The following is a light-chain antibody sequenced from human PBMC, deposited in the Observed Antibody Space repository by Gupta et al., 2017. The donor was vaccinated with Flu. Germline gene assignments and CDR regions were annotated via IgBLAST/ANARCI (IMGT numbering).Light chain of an antibody. CDR1: ISNIGDNY. CDR2: KNN. V-gene: IGLV1-51*01. J-gene: IGLJ2*01. Sequence: QSVLTQPPSMSAAPGPMVTISCPGIISNIGDNYVSWYQQLPGTASKVLIYKNNKRPSGIPDRFSGSKSGTSATLGITGLQTGDEADYYCGTWDSSRGTWVFGGGTKLTVL. CDR3: GTWDSSRGTWV.